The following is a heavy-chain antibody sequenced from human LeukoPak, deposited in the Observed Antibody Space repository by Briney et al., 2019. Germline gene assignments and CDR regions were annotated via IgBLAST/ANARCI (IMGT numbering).Heavy chain of an antibody. J-gene: IGHJ4*02. D-gene: IGHD3-10*01. CDR3: VKDFGPYCSGSYALDY. CDR2: IRSNGGSK. CDR1: GFTINNYA. Sequence: GGSLRLSCSASGFTINNYAMHWVRQAPGKGLEYVSGIRSNGGSKYFVDSVKGRFTISRDNSKSTLYLQMSSLRIEDTALYYCVKDFGPYCSGSYALDYWGQGTLVTVSS. V-gene: IGHV3-64D*06.